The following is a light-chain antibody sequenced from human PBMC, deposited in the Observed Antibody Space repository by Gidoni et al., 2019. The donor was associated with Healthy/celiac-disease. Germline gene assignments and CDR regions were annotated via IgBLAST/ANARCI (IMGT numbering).Light chain of an antibody. J-gene: IGKJ2*01. CDR2: AAS. CDR3: LQHNTYPPYT. Sequence: DIQMTQSPSSLSASVGDRVTITCRASQGVRNDVSWYQQIPGRAPKRLIYAASTWHSGVPSRFSGSGFGTEFTLTISRLQPEDFAIYYCLQHNTYPPYTFGQGTKLEIK. CDR1: QGVRND. V-gene: IGKV1-17*01.